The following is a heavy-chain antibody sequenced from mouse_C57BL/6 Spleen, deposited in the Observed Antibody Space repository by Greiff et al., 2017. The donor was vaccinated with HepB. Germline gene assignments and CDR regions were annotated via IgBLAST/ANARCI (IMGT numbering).Heavy chain of an antibody. J-gene: IGHJ4*01. CDR3: AIGSAYYSNYYAMDY. CDR1: GYTFTSYW. V-gene: IGHV1-50*01. CDR2: IDPSDSYT. Sequence: VQLQQSGAELVKPGASVKLSCKASGYTFTSYWMQWVKQRPGQGLEWIGEIDPSDSYTNYNQKFKGKATLTVDTSSSTAYMQLSSLTSEDSAVYYCAIGSAYYSNYYAMDYWGQGTSVTVSS. D-gene: IGHD2-5*01.